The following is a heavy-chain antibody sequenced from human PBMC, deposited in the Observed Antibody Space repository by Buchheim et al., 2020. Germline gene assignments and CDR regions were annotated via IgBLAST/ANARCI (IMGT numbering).Heavy chain of an antibody. CDR2: IYYSGST. V-gene: IGHV4-39*02. CDR3: ARDVDGGKNDFWSGYKEHQVQNY. D-gene: IGHD3-3*01. Sequence: QLQLQESGPGLVKPSETLSLTCTVSGGSISSSSYYWGWIRQPPGKGLEWIGSIYYSGSTYYNPSLKSRVTISVDTSKNQFSLKLSSVTAADTAVYYCARDVDGGKNDFWSGYKEHQVQNYWGQGTL. J-gene: IGHJ4*02. CDR1: GGSISSSSYY.